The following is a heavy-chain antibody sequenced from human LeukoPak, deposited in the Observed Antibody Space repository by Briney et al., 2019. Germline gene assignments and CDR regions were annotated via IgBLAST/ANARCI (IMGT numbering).Heavy chain of an antibody. J-gene: IGHJ3*02. CDR1: GYTFSTYA. CDR2: INTNTGNP. CDR3: ARAVDYYDGSGLRGWDAFDI. Sequence: ASVKVSCKASGYTFSTYAMNWVRQAPGQGLEWMGWINTNTGNPTYAQGFTGRFVFSLDTSVSTAYLQINSLKAEDTAVYYCARAVDYYDGSGLRGWDAFDIWGQGTMVTVSS. V-gene: IGHV7-4-1*02. D-gene: IGHD3-22*01.